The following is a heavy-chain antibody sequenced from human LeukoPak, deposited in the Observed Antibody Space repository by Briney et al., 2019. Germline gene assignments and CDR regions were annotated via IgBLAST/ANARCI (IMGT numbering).Heavy chain of an antibody. Sequence: GGSLRLSCVASGVTVSNNYMCWVRQAPGKGLEWVSLIYGGGATSYADSVKGRFTISRDASKNTVYLQMNSLRPEDTAIYYCARDPPGIAAGGNGAWGQGTLVTVSS. J-gene: IGHJ5*02. CDR3: ARDPPGIAAGGNGA. V-gene: IGHV3-53*01. D-gene: IGHD6-13*01. CDR1: GVTVSNNY. CDR2: IYGGGAT.